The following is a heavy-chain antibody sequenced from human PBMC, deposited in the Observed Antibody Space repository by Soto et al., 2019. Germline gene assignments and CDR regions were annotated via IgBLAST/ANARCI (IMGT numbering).Heavy chain of an antibody. CDR3: ARGGIVVVPAASRWFDP. Sequence: QVQLQQWGAGLLKPSETLSLTCAVYGGSFSGYYWSWIRQPPGKGLEWIGEINHSGSTNYNPSLKSRCTISVDTSKNQFSLKLSSVTAADTAVYYCARGGIVVVPAASRWFDPWGQGTLVTVSS. V-gene: IGHV4-34*01. D-gene: IGHD2-2*01. J-gene: IGHJ5*02. CDR1: GGSFSGYY. CDR2: INHSGST.